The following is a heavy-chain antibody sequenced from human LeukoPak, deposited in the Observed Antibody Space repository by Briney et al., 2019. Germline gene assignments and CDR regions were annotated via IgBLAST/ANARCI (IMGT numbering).Heavy chain of an antibody. V-gene: IGHV4-38-2*02. CDR3: ARDIGQGIDY. J-gene: IGHJ4*02. Sequence: SETLSLTCTVSGYSISSGYYWGWIRQPPGKGLEWIGSIYHSGSTHYNPSLESRATISVDTSKNQFSLKLSSVTAADTAVYYCARDIGQGIDYWGQGTLVTVSS. CDR2: IYHSGST. D-gene: IGHD1-26*01. CDR1: GYSISSGYY.